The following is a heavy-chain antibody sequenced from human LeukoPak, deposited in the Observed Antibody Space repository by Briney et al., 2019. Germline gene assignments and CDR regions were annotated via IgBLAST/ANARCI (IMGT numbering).Heavy chain of an antibody. Sequence: SETLALTCTVTGGSISSSSYYWGWIRQPPGKGLEWIGSIYYSGSAYYNPSLKSRVTISVDTSKNQFSLKLSSVTAADTAVYYCARPYYYDSSGMFDYWGQGTLVTVSS. CDR3: ARPYYYDSSGMFDY. J-gene: IGHJ4*02. V-gene: IGHV4-39*01. D-gene: IGHD3-22*01. CDR2: IYYSGSA. CDR1: GGSISSSSYY.